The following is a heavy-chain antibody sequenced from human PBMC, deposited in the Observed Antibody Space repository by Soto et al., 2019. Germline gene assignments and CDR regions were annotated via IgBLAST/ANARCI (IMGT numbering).Heavy chain of an antibody. Sequence: QVQLVQSGAEVKKPGSSVKVSCKASGGTFSSYTISWVRQAPGQGLEWMGRIIPILGIANYAQKFQGRVTITADKSTSXXYXEXXSLRSEDTAVYYCALGYCSSTSCYGKYYYYYGMDVWGQGTTVTVSS. CDR2: IIPILGIA. D-gene: IGHD2-2*01. V-gene: IGHV1-69*02. CDR3: ALGYCSSTSCYGKYYYYYGMDV. CDR1: GGTFSSYT. J-gene: IGHJ6*02.